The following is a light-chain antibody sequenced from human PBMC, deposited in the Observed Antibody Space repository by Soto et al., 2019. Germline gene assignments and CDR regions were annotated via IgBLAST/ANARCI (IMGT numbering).Light chain of an antibody. CDR3: SSYRTMTTLV. V-gene: IGLV2-14*01. Sequence: QSALTQPASVSGSPGQSITISCTGTSSDIGGYNFVSWYQQHPGKAPKLMIYEVTNRPSGISNRFSGSKSGNTAFLTISGVQPEDEADYYCSSYRTMTTLVFGGGTKLTVL. CDR1: SSDIGGYNF. CDR2: EVT. J-gene: IGLJ2*01.